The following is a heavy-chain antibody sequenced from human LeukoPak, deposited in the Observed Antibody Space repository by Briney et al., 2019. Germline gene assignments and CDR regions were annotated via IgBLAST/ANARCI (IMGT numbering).Heavy chain of an antibody. Sequence: SETLSLTCTVSGGSVSSGSYYWGWIRQPPGKGLEWIGYIYYSGSTNYNPSLKSRVTISVDTSKNQFSLKLSSVTAADTAVYYCARVGYGETIDYWGQGTLVTVSS. J-gene: IGHJ4*02. CDR3: ARVGYGETIDY. D-gene: IGHD4-17*01. CDR1: GGSVSSGSYY. CDR2: IYYSGST. V-gene: IGHV4-61*01.